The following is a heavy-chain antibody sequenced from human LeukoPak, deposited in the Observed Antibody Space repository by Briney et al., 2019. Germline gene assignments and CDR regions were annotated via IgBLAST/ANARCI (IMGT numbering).Heavy chain of an antibody. CDR2: IIPIFGTA. V-gene: IGHV1-69*13. CDR3: ARGGTGSATWYFDL. CDR1: GGTFSSYA. D-gene: IGHD1-26*01. Sequence: SVKVSCKASGGTFSSYAISWVRQAAGQGLEWMGGIIPIFGTANYAQKFQGRVTITADESTSTAYMELSSLRSEDTAVYYCARGGTGSATWYFDLWGRGTLVTVSS. J-gene: IGHJ2*01.